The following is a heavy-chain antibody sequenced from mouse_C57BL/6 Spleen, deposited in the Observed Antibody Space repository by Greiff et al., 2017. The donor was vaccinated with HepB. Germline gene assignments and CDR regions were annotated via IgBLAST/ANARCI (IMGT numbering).Heavy chain of an antibody. J-gene: IGHJ2*01. D-gene: IGHD1-1*01. CDR2: IDPETGGT. V-gene: IGHV1-15*01. CDR1: GYTFTDYE. CDR3: TRSGLYYGLYYFDY. Sequence: VQLQQSGAELVRPGASVTLSCKASGYTFTDYEMHWVKQTPVHGLEWIGAIDPETGGTAYNQKFKGKAILTADKSSSTAYMELRSLTSEDSAVYYCTRSGLYYGLYYFDYWGQGTTLTVSS.